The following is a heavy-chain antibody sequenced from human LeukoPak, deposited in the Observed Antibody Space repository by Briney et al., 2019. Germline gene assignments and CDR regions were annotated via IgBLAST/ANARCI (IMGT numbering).Heavy chain of an antibody. CDR2: INHSGST. CDR1: GGSFSGYY. J-gene: IGHJ4*02. D-gene: IGHD6-13*01. V-gene: IGHV4-34*01. CDR3: AAIRNSSWPY. Sequence: PSETLSLTCAVYGGSFSGYYWSWIRQPPGKGPEWIGEINHSGSTNYNPSLKSRVTISVDTSKNQFSLKLSSVTAADTAVYYCAAIRNSSWPYWGQGTLVTVSS.